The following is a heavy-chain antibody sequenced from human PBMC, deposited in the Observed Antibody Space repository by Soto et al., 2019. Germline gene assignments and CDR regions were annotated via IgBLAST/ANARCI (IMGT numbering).Heavy chain of an antibody. J-gene: IGHJ4*02. V-gene: IGHV3-48*03. CDR3: ARGLRNYYDRSGLHY. CDR1: GFTFSNYE. CDR2: ISYTGSTI. D-gene: IGHD3-22*01. Sequence: EVQLVESGGGLVQPGGSLRLSCAASGFTFSNYEMNWVRQAPGKGLEWVSYISYTGSTIYYADSVRGRFTISRDNSKNSLYLQMNSLRAEDTAVYYCARGLRNYYDRSGLHYWGQVTLVTVSS.